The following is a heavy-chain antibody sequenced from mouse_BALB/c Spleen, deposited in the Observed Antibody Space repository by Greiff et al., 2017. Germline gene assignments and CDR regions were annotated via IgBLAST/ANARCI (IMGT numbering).Heavy chain of an antibody. V-gene: IGHV1-80*01. CDR1: GYAFSSYW. CDR3: ARYDGYPLYAMDY. CDR2: IYPGDGDT. D-gene: IGHD2-3*01. Sequence: VQLQQSGAELVRPGSSVKISCKASGYAFSSYWMNWVKQRPGQGLEWIGQIYPGDGDTNYNGKFKGKATLTADKSSSTAYMQLSSLTSEDSAVYFCARYDGYPLYAMDYWGQGTSVTVSS. J-gene: IGHJ4*01.